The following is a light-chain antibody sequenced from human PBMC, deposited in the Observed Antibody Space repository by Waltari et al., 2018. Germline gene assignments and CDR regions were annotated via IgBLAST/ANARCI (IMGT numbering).Light chain of an antibody. J-gene: IGKJ1*01. CDR3: QHYLRLPVT. Sequence: EIVLTQSPGTLSLSPGESATLSCRTSQSVTRALAWYQQKPGQAPMLLIYGASNRATGIPDRFSGSGSGTDFSLTISSLEPEDFAVYYCQHYLRLPVTFGQGTKVEVK. V-gene: IGKV3-20*01. CDR2: GAS. CDR1: QSVTRA.